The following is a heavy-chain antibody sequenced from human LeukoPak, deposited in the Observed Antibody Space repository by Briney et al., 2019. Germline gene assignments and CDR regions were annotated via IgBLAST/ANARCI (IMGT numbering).Heavy chain of an antibody. CDR2: IYTSGST. D-gene: IGHD5/OR15-5a*01. Sequence: SETLSLTCTVSGGSISSGSYYWSWIRQPAGKGLEGIGRIYTSGSTNYNPSLKSRVTISVDTSKYQFSLNLNSVTAADTAVYFCARDNARGGSFSDYLRYFQHWGQGTLVTVSS. CDR1: GGSISSGSYY. V-gene: IGHV4-61*02. J-gene: IGHJ1*01. CDR3: ARDNARGGSFSDYLRYFQH.